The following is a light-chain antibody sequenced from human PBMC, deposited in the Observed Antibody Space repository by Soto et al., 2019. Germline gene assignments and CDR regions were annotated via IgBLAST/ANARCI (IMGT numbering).Light chain of an antibody. V-gene: IGLV2-14*01. J-gene: IGLJ1*01. CDR1: SSDIGAYDF. CDR3: SSYTNINTRACV. CDR2: EVT. Sequence: QSVLTPPASVSGSPGQSITISCSGSSSDIGAYDFVSWYQQHPGKAPKLLIYEVTSRPSGVSHRFSGSKSGNTASLSISGLQLEDDADYYCSSYTNINTRACVFGTGTKLTVL.